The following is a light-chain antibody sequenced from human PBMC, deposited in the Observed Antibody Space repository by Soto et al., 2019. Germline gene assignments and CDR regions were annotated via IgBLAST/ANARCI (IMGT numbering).Light chain of an antibody. CDR3: QQYYSYPLT. CDR2: AAS. V-gene: IGKV1-8*01. Sequence: AIRMTQSPYSLSASTGDRVTITCRASQGISSYLAWYQQKPGKAPKLLIYAASTLQSGVPSRFSGSGSGTDFTLTISCLQSEDVATYYCQQYYSYPLTFGGGTKVEIK. CDR1: QGISSY. J-gene: IGKJ4*01.